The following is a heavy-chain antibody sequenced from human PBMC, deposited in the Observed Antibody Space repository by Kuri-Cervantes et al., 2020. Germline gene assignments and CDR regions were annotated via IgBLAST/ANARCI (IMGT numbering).Heavy chain of an antibody. CDR3: AKGLNIPGPPEFDY. V-gene: IGHV3-66*02. Sequence: GGSLRLSCAASGFTVSSNYMSWVRQAPGKGLEWVSVIYSGGSTYYADSVKGRFTISRDNSKNTLYLQMNSLRAEDTAVYYCAKGLNIPGPPEFDYWGQGTLVTVSS. J-gene: IGHJ4*02. CDR2: IYSGGST. D-gene: IGHD1-14*01. CDR1: GFTVSSNY.